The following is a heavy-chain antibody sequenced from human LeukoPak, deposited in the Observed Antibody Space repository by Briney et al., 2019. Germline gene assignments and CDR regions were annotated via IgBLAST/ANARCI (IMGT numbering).Heavy chain of an antibody. CDR1: GFTFSSYA. Sequence: GGSLRLSCAASGFTFSSYAMSWVRQAPGKGLEWVAFIRYDGSNKYYADSVKGRFTVSRDNSKNTLYLQMNSLRAEDTAVYYCAKGHLTIFGVVGNWGQGTLATVSS. J-gene: IGHJ4*02. D-gene: IGHD3-3*01. V-gene: IGHV3-30*02. CDR3: AKGHLTIFGVVGN. CDR2: IRYDGSNK.